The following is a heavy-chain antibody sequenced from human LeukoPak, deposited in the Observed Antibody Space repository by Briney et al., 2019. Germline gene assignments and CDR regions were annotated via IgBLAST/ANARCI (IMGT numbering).Heavy chain of an antibody. CDR1: GGSISSYY. Sequence: ETLSLTCTVSGGSISSYYWYWIRQPPGKGLESVGYIFYSGRTNYNPSLKSRVTISVDTSKNQFSLKLNSVTAADTAVYFCARSAAVAGSSGWFDPWGQGTLVTVSS. J-gene: IGHJ5*02. CDR3: ARSAAVAGSSGWFDP. V-gene: IGHV4-59*01. D-gene: IGHD6-19*01. CDR2: IFYSGRT.